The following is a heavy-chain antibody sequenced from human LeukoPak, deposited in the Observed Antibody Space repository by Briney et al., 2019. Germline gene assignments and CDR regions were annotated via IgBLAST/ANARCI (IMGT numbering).Heavy chain of an antibody. CDR1: GGSISSSSYY. CDR2: IYYSGST. V-gene: IGHV4-39*07. CDR3: ARDGGYSNYAYYYYYYMDV. Sequence: NPSETLSLTCTVSGGSISSSSYYWGWIRQPPGKGLEWIGSIYYSGSTYYNPSLKSRVTISVDTSKNQFSLKLSSVTAADTAVYYCARDGGYSNYAYYYYYYMDVWGKGTTVTVSS. D-gene: IGHD4-11*01. J-gene: IGHJ6*03.